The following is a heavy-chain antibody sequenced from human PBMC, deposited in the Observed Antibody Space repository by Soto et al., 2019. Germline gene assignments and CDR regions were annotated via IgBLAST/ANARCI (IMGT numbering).Heavy chain of an antibody. Sequence: QLQLQESGPGLVKPSETLSLTCTVSGGSLSSSSSYWGWIRQPPGKGLEWIGSMSYSGSTYHNPSPQSRVTLSVDTSQSRFSLKLTSVTAADTAVYYCARHRVPSVYDPIPGCFDSWGQGILVTASS. CDR3: ARHRVPSVYDPIPGCFDS. CDR1: GGSLSSSSSY. CDR2: MSYSGST. V-gene: IGHV4-39*01. D-gene: IGHD5-12*01. J-gene: IGHJ4*02.